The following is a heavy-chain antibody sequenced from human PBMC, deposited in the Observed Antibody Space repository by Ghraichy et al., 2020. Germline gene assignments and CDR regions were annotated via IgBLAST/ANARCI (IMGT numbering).Heavy chain of an antibody. CDR1: GGTFSTYT. D-gene: IGHD4-11*01. V-gene: IGHV1-69*04. CDR3: AREGPVTTVHYYNAMDV. Sequence: SVKVSCKASGGTFSTYTISWVRQAPGQGLQWMGRIISSVGITKYAQKFQGRVTITADKSTSTAYMELRSLTSEDPAVYYCAREGPVTTVHYYNAMDVWGQGTTVTVSS. J-gene: IGHJ6*02. CDR2: IISSVGIT.